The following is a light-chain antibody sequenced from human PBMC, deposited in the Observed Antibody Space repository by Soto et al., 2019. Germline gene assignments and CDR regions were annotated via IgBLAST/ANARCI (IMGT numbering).Light chain of an antibody. CDR3: QQYNTYPST. V-gene: IGKV1D-16*01. CDR1: QGISNW. Sequence: IHMTHSRASLSACVIYRVTGSFLASQGISNWLALYQQKPEKAPKSLIFAASSLQSGVPSRFSGSGSGTAFTLTISSLQPEDFATYYCQQYNTYPSTFGQGTRLEIK. J-gene: IGKJ5*01. CDR2: AAS.